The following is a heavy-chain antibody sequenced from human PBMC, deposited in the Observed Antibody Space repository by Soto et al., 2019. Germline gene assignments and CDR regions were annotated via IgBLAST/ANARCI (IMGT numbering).Heavy chain of an antibody. CDR1: GGSFSGYY. CDR3: ARLRPHHYYSGMDV. J-gene: IGHJ6*02. V-gene: IGHV4-34*01. CDR2: INHSGST. Sequence: QVQLQQWGAGLLKPSETLSLTCAVYGGSFSGYYWSWIRQPPGKGLEWIGEINHSGSTNYNPSLKMRITISVDTSKNQVSLKLSSVTAADTAVYYCARLRPHHYYSGMDVGGQGTTVTVSS.